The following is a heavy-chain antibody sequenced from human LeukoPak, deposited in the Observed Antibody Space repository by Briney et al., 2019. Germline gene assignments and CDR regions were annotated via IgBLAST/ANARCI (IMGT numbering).Heavy chain of an antibody. J-gene: IGHJ4*02. CDR3: ARLESMATVDY. V-gene: IGHV3-21*01. CDR1: GFTFTSYS. CDR2: ISSSSSYI. D-gene: IGHD5-12*01. Sequence: PGGSLRPSCAASGFTFTSYSMNWVRQAPGKGLEWVSSISSSSSYIHYADPVKGRLTISRDNAKNSQYLQMNSLRAEDTAVYYCARLESMATVDYWGQGTLVTVSS.